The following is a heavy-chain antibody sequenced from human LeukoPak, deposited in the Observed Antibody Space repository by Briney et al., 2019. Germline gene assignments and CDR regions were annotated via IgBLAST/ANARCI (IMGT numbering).Heavy chain of an antibody. J-gene: IGHJ4*02. D-gene: IGHD3-16*02. Sequence: GGSLRLSCAASGFTFVSYAISWVRPAPWRGLEWVSTISGSGGTTYYADSVKGRFSISRDNSKNTLYLHMNSLRAEDTAVYYCAAQKRGTSRPYYFDYWGQGTLLTVSS. CDR2: ISGSGGTT. V-gene: IGHV3-23*01. CDR3: AAQKRGTSRPYYFDY. CDR1: GFTFVSYA.